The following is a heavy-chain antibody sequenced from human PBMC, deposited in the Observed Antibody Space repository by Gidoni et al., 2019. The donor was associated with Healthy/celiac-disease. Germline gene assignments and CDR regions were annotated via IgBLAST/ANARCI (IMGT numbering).Heavy chain of an antibody. J-gene: IGHJ6*02. V-gene: IGHV4-34*01. CDR2: VNHSGST. CDR1: GGSFSGYY. Sequence: QVQLQQWGAGLLKPSETLSITCAVYGGSFSGYYWSWIRQPPGKGLEWIGEVNHSGSTNYNPSLKSRVTISVDTSKNQFSLKLSSVTAADTAVYYCARGHGMDVWGQGTTVTVSS. CDR3: ARGHGMDV.